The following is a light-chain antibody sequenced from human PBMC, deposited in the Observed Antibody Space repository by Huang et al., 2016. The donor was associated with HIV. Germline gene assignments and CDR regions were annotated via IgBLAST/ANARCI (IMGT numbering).Light chain of an antibody. CDR1: QNISKY. V-gene: IGKV1-39*01. J-gene: IGKJ2*01. CDR2: GAS. CDR3: QQSYGIPRT. Sequence: DIQMTQSPSSLSASVGDTVIITCRASQNISKYLNWYHQVPGRAPKILIFGASNLQRGVSLMRFSGRASGTDFTLTITSLQPEDAATYFCQQSYGIPRTFGLGT.